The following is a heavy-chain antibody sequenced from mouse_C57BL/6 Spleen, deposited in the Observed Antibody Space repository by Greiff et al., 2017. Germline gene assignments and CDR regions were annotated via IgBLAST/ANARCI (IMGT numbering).Heavy chain of an antibody. Sequence: EVQLQQSGAELVRPGASVKLSCTASGFNIKDDYMHWVKQRPEQGLEWIGWIDPENGDTEYASKFQGKATIPADTASNTAYLQLSSITADDTGVYYCTTGGRGGSYWGQGTTLTVSS. CDR3: TTGGRGGSY. J-gene: IGHJ2*01. D-gene: IGHD3-1*01. CDR1: GFNIKDDY. V-gene: IGHV14-4*01. CDR2: IDPENGDT.